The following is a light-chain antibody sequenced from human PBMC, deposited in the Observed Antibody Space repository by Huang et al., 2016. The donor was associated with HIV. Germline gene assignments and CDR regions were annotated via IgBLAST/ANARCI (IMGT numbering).Light chain of an antibody. CDR3: LQHNTYPWT. V-gene: IGKV1-17*03. CDR2: AAS. Sequence: DIQMTQSPSAVSASVGDTVTITCRASQGISNYLVWFQQKPGKGPKRLIYAASNLQSGFPLRFSGSGSGKEFTLTISSLQPEDFATYYCLQHNTYPWTFGQGTKVEIK. CDR1: QGISNY. J-gene: IGKJ1*01.